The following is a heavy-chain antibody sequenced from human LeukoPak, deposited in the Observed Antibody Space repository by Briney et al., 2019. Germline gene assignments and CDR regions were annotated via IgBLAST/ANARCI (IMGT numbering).Heavy chain of an antibody. CDR2: INHSGST. CDR1: GGSFSGYY. J-gene: IGHJ3*02. D-gene: IGHD6-13*01. CDR3: ARSRRAFDI. V-gene: IGHV4-34*01. Sequence: SETLSLTCAVYGGSFSGYYWSWIRQPPGKGLEWIGEINHSGSTNYNPSLKSRVTISEDTSKNQFSLKLSSVTAADTAVYYCARSRRAFDIWGQGTMVTVSS.